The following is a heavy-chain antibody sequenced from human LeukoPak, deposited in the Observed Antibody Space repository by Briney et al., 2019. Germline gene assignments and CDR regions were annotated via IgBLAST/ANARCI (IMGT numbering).Heavy chain of an antibody. D-gene: IGHD3-22*01. CDR3: AKDYYDRSNYFDY. J-gene: IGHJ4*02. CDR2: ISSSSSYI. CDR1: GFTFRSYS. V-gene: IGHV3-21*01. Sequence: PGGSLRLSCAASGFTFRSYSMNWVRQAPGKGLEWVSSISSSSSYIYYADSVKGRFTISRDNAMNSLYLQMNSLRAEDTAVYYCAKDYYDRSNYFDYWGQGTLVTVSS.